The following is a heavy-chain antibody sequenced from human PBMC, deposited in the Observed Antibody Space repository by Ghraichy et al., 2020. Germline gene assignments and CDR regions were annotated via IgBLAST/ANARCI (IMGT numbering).Heavy chain of an antibody. J-gene: IGHJ4*02. CDR2: ISYDGSNK. Sequence: GGSLRLSCAASGFTFSSYAMHWVRQAPGKGLEWVAVISYDGSNKYYADSVKGRFTISRDNSKNTLYLQMNSLRAEDTAVYYCARGQNIVLMVYVPFDYWGQGTLVTVSS. CDR1: GFTFSSYA. D-gene: IGHD2-8*01. CDR3: ARGQNIVLMVYVPFDY. V-gene: IGHV3-30-3*01.